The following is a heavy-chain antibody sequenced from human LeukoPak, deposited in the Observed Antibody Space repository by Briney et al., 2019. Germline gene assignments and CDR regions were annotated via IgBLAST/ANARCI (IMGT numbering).Heavy chain of an antibody. V-gene: IGHV6-1*01. CDR3: AGGYAFDV. J-gene: IGHJ3*01. Sequence: SQTLSLTSAISGDSVSNNNYAWNWIRQSPSRGLEWLGRTYYRSQWKKDYARFVMGRISLDPDTSKNQFSLHLRSVTPDDTAVYYCAGGYAFDVWGQGTMVTVSS. CDR1: GDSVSNNNYA. CDR2: TYYRSQWKK.